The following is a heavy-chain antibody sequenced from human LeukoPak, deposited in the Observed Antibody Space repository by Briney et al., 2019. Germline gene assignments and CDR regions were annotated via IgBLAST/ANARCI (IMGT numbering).Heavy chain of an antibody. V-gene: IGHV3-33*06. Sequence: GGSLRLSCAASGFTFSSYGMHWVRQAPGKGLEWVAVIWYDGSNKYYADSVKGRFTFSRDNSKNTLYLQMNSLRAEDTAVYYCAKSDYGDRYFDYWGQGTLVTVSS. J-gene: IGHJ4*02. CDR1: GFTFSSYG. CDR2: IWYDGSNK. D-gene: IGHD4-17*01. CDR3: AKSDYGDRYFDY.